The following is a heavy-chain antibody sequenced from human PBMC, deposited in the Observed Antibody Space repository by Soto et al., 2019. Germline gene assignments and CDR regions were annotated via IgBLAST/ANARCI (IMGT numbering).Heavy chain of an antibody. CDR1: GYTFTSHG. J-gene: IGHJ4*02. D-gene: IGHD6-6*01. Sequence: QVQLVQSGGEEKKPGASVKVSCSASGYTFTSHGIIWVRQAPGQGLEWMGGISPNSGNTKYAQKVQGRITLTTETSTRIAYMDLRSLMSDDTAVYYCARGRAATLAASGHDFWGQGTLVTVSS. V-gene: IGHV1-18*01. CDR2: ISPNSGNT. CDR3: ARGRAATLAASGHDF.